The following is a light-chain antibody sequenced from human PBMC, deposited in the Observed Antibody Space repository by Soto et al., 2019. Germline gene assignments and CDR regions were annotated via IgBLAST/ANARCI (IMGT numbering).Light chain of an antibody. CDR3: SSSTSSATRV. V-gene: IGLV2-14*01. CDR1: SSDVGAYNY. J-gene: IGLJ3*02. Sequence: QSVLTQPASVSGSPGQSITISCTGTSSDVGAYNYVSWYRQHPGKAPKLLIYEVSYRPSGVSNRFSGSKSGNTASLTISGLQAEDEADYYCSSSTSSATRVFGGGTKLTVL. CDR2: EVS.